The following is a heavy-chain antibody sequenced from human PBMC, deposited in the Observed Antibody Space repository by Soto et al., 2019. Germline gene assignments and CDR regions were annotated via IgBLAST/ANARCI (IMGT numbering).Heavy chain of an antibody. CDR2: IYHSGST. CDR1: GGSISSGGYS. Sequence: SETLSLTCAVSGGSISSGGYSWSWIRQPPGKGLEWIGYIYHSGSTYYNPSLKSRVTISVDRSKNQFSLKLSSVTAADTAVYSCSRDALGGDWFDQWGQGTLVNV. D-gene: IGHD1-26*01. CDR3: SRDALGGDWFDQ. V-gene: IGHV4-30-2*01. J-gene: IGHJ5*02.